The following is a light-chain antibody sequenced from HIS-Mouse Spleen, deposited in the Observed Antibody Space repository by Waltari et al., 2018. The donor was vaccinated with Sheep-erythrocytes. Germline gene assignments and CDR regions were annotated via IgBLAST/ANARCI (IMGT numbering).Light chain of an antibody. CDR1: ISDVWGYNL. V-gene: IGLV2-23*01. J-gene: IGLJ3*02. CDR2: EGS. CDR3: CSYAGSSTWV. Sequence: QSALTQPASVSGSPGQSITISCTGPISDVWGYNLASWYQQHPGKAPKLMIYEGSKRPSGVSNRFSGSKSGNTASLTISGLQAEDEADYYCCSYAGSSTWVFGGGTKLTVL.